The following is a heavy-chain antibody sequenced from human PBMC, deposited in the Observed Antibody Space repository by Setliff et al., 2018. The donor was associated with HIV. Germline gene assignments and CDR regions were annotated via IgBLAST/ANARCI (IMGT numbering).Heavy chain of an antibody. D-gene: IGHD6-13*01. CDR3: ARGRDASTWYLSHFYSYYYLDV. Sequence: ETLSLTCTVSGGPLSGYFWTWIRQTPDKGLEWIGDINHSGTTNYNLSLKSRTTLSLDTSKNQLSLKLTSVVAADTGLYFCARGRDASTWYLSHFYSYYYLDVWGKGTTVTVSS. CDR2: INHSGTT. CDR1: GGPLSGYF. V-gene: IGHV4-34*01. J-gene: IGHJ6*03.